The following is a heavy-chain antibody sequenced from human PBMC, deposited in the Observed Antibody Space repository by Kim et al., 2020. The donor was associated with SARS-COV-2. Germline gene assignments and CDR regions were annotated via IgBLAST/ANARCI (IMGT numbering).Heavy chain of an antibody. CDR1: GFTFSSYL. J-gene: IGHJ6*02. CDR3: VRGIAEGV. V-gene: IGHV3-7*01. D-gene: IGHD6-13*01. CDR2: IKQDGSEK. Sequence: GGSLRLSCAASGFTFSSYLMSWVRQAPGKGLEWVANIKQDGSEKYYVDSVKGRFTISRDNSKNSLYLQMNSLRAEDTAVYYCVRGIAEGVWSQGTTVTDS.